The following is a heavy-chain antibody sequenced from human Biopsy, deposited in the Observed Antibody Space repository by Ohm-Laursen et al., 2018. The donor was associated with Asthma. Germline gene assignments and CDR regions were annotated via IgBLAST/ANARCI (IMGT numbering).Heavy chain of an antibody. J-gene: IGHJ6*02. Sequence: ASVKVSCKSSGYTFNSAGITWVRQAPGQGLEWMGWISVYNGNTKVAQKLQDRVTMITDTSTSTAYMELRSLRSDDTAVYFCARAVDYSHYYGIDVWGQGITVTVS. CDR1: GYTFNSAG. V-gene: IGHV1-18*01. D-gene: IGHD3-10*01. CDR2: ISVYNGNT. CDR3: ARAVDYSHYYGIDV.